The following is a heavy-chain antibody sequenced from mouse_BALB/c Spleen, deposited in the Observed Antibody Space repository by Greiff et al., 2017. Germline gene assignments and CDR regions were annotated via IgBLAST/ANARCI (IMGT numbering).Heavy chain of an antibody. J-gene: IGHJ2*01. D-gene: IGHD1-1*01. V-gene: IGHV1-69*02. CDR3: TTIYYYGSRAIDY. CDR1: GYTFTSYW. Sequence: QVQLQQPGAELVRPGASVKLSCKASGYTFTSYWINWVKQRPGQGLAWIGNIYPSDNYTNYNQKFKDKATLTVDKSSSTAYMQLSSPTSEDSAVYYCTTIYYYGSRAIDYWGQGTTLTVSS. CDR2: IYPSDNYT.